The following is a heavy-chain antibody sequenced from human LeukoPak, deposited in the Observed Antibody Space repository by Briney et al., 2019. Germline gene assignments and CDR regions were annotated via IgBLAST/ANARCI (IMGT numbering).Heavy chain of an antibody. D-gene: IGHD2-2*01. CDR3: ARGVPCSSTSCYYFDY. J-gene: IGHJ4*02. CDR2: IKQDGSEK. Sequence: GGSLRLSCAASGFTFSTYWMSWVRQAPGKGLKWVANIKQDGSEKYFVDSVKGRFTISRDNSKNTLYLQMNSLRADDTAVYYCARGVPCSSTSCYYFDYWGQGTLVTVSS. V-gene: IGHV3-7*01. CDR1: GFTFSTYW.